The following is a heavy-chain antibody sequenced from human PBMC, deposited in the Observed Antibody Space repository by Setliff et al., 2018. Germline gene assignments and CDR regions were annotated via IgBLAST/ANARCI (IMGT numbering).Heavy chain of an antibody. CDR2: IKXSXST. V-gene: IGHV4-34*01. D-gene: IGHD3-22*01. CDR3: ARGXXXYDRXGYY. CDR1: GGSFSGYY. Sequence: SETLSLTCAVYGGSFSGYYWSWIRQPPXKGLEWIGEIKXSXSTKHNXTLKXXVTIXXXPSKNQFSLKLRPVTAADTAVYYLARGXXXYDRXGYY. J-gene: IGHJ6*01.